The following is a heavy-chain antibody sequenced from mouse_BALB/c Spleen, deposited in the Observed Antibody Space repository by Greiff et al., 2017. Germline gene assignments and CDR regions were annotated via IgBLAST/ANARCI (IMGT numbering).Heavy chain of an antibody. Sequence: QVQLKQSGPGLVAPSQSLSITCTVSGFSLTSYGVHWVRQPPGKGLEWLGVIWAGGSTNYNSALMSRLSISKDNSKSQVFLKMNSLQTDDTAMYYCARDGNVRYYYGSSGYAMDYWGQGTSVTVSS. CDR2: IWAGGST. CDR3: ARDGNVRYYYGSSGYAMDY. J-gene: IGHJ4*01. CDR1: GFSLTSYG. D-gene: IGHD1-1*01. V-gene: IGHV2-9*02.